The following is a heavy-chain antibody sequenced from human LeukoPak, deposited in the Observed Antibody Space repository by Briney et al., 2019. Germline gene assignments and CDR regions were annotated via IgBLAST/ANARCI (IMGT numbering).Heavy chain of an antibody. CDR1: GFTFSSYA. J-gene: IGHJ4*02. V-gene: IGHV3-53*01. CDR2: IYSGGST. CDR3: ARDQYSSNDY. D-gene: IGHD6-19*01. Sequence: PGGSLRLSCAASGFTFSSYAMSWVRQAPGKGLEWVSVIYSGGSTYYADSVKGRFTISRDNSKNTLYLHMNSLRAEDTAVYYCARDQYSSNDYWGQGTLVTVSS.